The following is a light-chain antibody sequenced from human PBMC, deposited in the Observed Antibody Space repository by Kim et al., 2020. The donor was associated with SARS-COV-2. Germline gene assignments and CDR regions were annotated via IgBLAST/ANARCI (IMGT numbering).Light chain of an antibody. CDR2: QDS. Sequence: VSPGKTASISCSGDKLGDKYACWYQQKPGQSPVLVIYQDSQRPSGIPERFSGSNSGNTATLTISGTQAMDEADYYCQSWDSSTVVFGGGTQLTVL. J-gene: IGLJ2*01. CDR3: QSWDSSTVV. CDR1: KLGDKY. V-gene: IGLV3-1*01.